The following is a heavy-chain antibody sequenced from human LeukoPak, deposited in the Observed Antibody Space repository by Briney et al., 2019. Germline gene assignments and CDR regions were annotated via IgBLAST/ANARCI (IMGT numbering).Heavy chain of an antibody. Sequence: PGGSLRLSCAASGFTFSSYSMNWVRQAPGKGLEWVSYISSSGSTIYYADSVKGRFTISRDNAKNSLYLQMNSLRAEDTAVYYCVRYYTRQSWYFDLWGRGTLVTVSS. V-gene: IGHV3-48*04. CDR3: VRYYTRQSWYFDL. D-gene: IGHD3-3*01. CDR1: GFTFSSYS. CDR2: ISSSGSTI. J-gene: IGHJ2*01.